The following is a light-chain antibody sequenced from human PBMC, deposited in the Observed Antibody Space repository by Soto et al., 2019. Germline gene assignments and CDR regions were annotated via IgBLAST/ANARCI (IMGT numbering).Light chain of an antibody. CDR1: SSDVGGYNH. CDR3: SSFASSNTGYFV. J-gene: IGLJ1*01. V-gene: IGLV2-14*01. Sequence: QSVLTQPASVSGSPGQSITISCTGSSSDVGGYNHVSWYQQHPGKAPKLMISQVSNRPSGVSDRFSGSKSGNTASLTISGLQAEDEGDYYCSSFASSNTGYFVLGTGTKVTVL. CDR2: QVS.